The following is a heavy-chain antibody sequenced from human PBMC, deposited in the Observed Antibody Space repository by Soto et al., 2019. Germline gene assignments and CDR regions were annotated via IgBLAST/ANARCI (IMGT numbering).Heavy chain of an antibody. J-gene: IGHJ6*02. V-gene: IGHV3-30*18. CDR1: GFTFSSYG. CDR2: ISYDGRNK. CDR3: VKDGSSGWPYFYDMDV. Sequence: QVQLVESGGGVVQPGRSLRLSCAASGFTFSSYGMHWVRQAPGKGLEWVAVISYDGRNKYYADAVKGRFTISRDNSKNTLYLQMSSLRAEAPAVYYCVKDGSSGWPYFYDMDVWGQGATVTVSS. D-gene: IGHD6-19*01.